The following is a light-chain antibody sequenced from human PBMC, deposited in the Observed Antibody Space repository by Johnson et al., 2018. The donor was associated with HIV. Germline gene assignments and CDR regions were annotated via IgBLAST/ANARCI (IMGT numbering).Light chain of an antibody. CDR2: DNN. J-gene: IGLJ1*01. V-gene: IGLV1-51*01. Sequence: QSVLTQPPSVSAAPGQKVTISCSGSSSNIGNNYVSWYQQVPGTAPKLLIYDNNRRPSGIPDRFSGSKSGSSATLGITGLQTGDEADDYCGTWDPSLRTGFFVTGRNVTVL. CDR3: GTWDPSLRTGF. CDR1: SSNIGNNY.